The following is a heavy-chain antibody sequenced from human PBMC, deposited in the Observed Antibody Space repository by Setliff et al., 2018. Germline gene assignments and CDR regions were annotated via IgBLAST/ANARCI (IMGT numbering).Heavy chain of an antibody. CDR2: IRNKFNSLAT. V-gene: IGHV3-73*01. CDR1: GFAFVGVE. D-gene: IGHD2-2*01. CDR3: ASYCSSTSCPFDY. J-gene: IGHJ4*02. Sequence: PGGSLRLSCAASGFAFVGVEIHWVRQASGKGLEWVGRIRNKFNSLATQYGESFKGRFTISRDDSKNTAYLQMNSLRAEDTAVYYCASYCSSTSCPFDYWGQGTLVTVSS.